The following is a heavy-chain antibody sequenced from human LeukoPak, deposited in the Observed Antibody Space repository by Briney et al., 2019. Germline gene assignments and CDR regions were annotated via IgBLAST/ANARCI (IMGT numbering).Heavy chain of an antibody. J-gene: IGHJ4*02. CDR3: ARVGFPDSSGLLGYFDY. Sequence: ASVKVSCKASGYTFTGYYMHWVRQAPGQGLEWMGWINPNSGGTNYAQKFQGRVTMTRDTSTSTVYMELSSLRSEDTAVYYCARVGFPDSSGLLGYFDYWGQGTLVTVSS. D-gene: IGHD6-25*01. CDR2: INPNSGGT. CDR1: GYTFTGYY. V-gene: IGHV1-2*02.